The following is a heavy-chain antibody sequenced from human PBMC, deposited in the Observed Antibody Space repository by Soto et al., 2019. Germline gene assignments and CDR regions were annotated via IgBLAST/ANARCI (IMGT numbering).Heavy chain of an antibody. Sequence: ASVKVSCKASGYTFTGYGISWVRQAPGQGLEWMGWISAYNGNTNYAQKLQGRVTMTTDTSTSTAYMELRSLRSDDTAVYYCARDSVYCGGDCYSHYYGMDVWGQGTTVTVSS. CDR2: ISAYNGNT. V-gene: IGHV1-18*01. CDR3: ARDSVYCGGDCYSHYYGMDV. CDR1: GYTFTGYG. D-gene: IGHD2-21*02. J-gene: IGHJ6*02.